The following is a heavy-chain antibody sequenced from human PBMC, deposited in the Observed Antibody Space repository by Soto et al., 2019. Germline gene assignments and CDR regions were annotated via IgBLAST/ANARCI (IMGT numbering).Heavy chain of an antibody. V-gene: IGHV1-69*04. J-gene: IGHJ5*02. CDR1: GGTFSSYT. D-gene: IGHD2-2*01. Sequence: GASVKVSCKASGGTFSSYTISWVRQAPGQGLEWMGRIIPILGIANYAQKFQGRVTITADKSTSTAYMELSSLRSEDTAVYYCARDHCSSTRGCIPLRNWFDPWGQGTLVTVSS. CDR3: ARDHCSSTRGCIPLRNWFDP. CDR2: IIPILGIA.